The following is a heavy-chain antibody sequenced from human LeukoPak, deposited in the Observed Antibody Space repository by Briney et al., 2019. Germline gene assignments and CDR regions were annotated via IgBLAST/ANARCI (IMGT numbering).Heavy chain of an antibody. CDR2: ISGSGGST. V-gene: IGHV3-23*01. CDR1: GFTFSSYA. CDR3: AKGGYSSPVSY. Sequence: GGSLRLSCAASGFTFSSYAMSWVRQAPGKGLEWVSAISGSGGSTYYADSVKGRFTISRDDSKNTLYLQMNSLRAEDTAVYYCAKGGYSSPVSYWGQGTLVTVSS. D-gene: IGHD6-13*01. J-gene: IGHJ4*02.